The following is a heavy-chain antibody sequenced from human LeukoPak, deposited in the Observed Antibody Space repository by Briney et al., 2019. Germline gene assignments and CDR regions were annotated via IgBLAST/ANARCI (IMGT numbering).Heavy chain of an antibody. CDR3: ASDCSGGSCYPDAFDI. D-gene: IGHD2-15*01. CDR1: GFTFSSYE. Sequence: SGGSLRLSCAASGFTFSSYEMSWVRQARGKGLEWVSYISSSGSTIYYADSVKGRFTISRDNAKNSLYLQMNSLRAEDTAVYYCASDCSGGSCYPDAFDIWGQGTMVTVSS. J-gene: IGHJ3*02. CDR2: ISSSGSTI. V-gene: IGHV3-48*03.